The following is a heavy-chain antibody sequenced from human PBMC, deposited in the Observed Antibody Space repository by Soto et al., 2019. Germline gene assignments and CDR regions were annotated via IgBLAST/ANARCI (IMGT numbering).Heavy chain of an antibody. J-gene: IGHJ4*02. CDR2: IAYTGST. Sequence: SETLSLTCSVSGGSVISAGQYWSWIRQPPGKGLECIGYIAYTGSTNYNPSLKSRVTISVDTAKNQFSLKLSSVTAADTAVYYCARGVGATHFDYWGQGALVTVSS. CDR1: GGSVISAGQY. D-gene: IGHD1-26*01. CDR3: ARGVGATHFDY. V-gene: IGHV4-61*08.